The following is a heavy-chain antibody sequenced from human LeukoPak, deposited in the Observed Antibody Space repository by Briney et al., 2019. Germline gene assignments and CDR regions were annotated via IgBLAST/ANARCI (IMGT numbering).Heavy chain of an antibody. Sequence: GGSLRLSCAASRFTFNTYWMHWVRQAPGKGLVWVSRIDSDGYSTAYADSVKGRFTISRDNAKSTLYLQMKNLRAEDTAVYYCAKDGAWLRFDDWGQGILVTVSS. J-gene: IGHJ4*02. D-gene: IGHD5-12*01. CDR2: IDSDGYST. V-gene: IGHV3-74*01. CDR3: AKDGAWLRFDD. CDR1: RFTFNTYW.